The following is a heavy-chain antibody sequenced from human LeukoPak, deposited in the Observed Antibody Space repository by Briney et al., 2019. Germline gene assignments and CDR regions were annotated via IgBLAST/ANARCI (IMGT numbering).Heavy chain of an antibody. CDR3: ARGVASLLRYFDPAEYFDY. J-gene: IGHJ4*02. CDR1: GFTFSSYA. V-gene: IGHV3-30-3*01. D-gene: IGHD3-9*01. CDR2: ISYDGSNK. Sequence: GRSLRLSCAASGFTFSSYAMHWVRQAPGKGLEWVAVISYDGSNKYYADSVKGRFTISRDNSKNTLYLQMSSLRAEDTAVYYCARGVASLLRYFDPAEYFDYWGQGTLVTVSS.